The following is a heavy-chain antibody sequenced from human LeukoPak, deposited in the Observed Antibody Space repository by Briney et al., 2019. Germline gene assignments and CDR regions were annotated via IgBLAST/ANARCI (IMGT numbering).Heavy chain of an antibody. V-gene: IGHV3-21*01. CDR2: ISGSSFYI. CDR1: GFISSSCS. Sequence: GGSLRLSCAASGFISSSCSMNWVRQAPGKGLEWVSSISGSSFYINYADSVRGRFTIPRDNAGNSVYLQMSSLRDEDTAVYYCARIRDPYGYAHLDLWGQGTLVTVST. CDR3: ARIRDPYGYAHLDL. D-gene: IGHD5-18*01. J-gene: IGHJ4*02.